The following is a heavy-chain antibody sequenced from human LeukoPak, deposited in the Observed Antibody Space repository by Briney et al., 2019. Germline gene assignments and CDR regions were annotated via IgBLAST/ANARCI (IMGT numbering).Heavy chain of an antibody. Sequence: ASLKVSCTASGYTFTSYAINWVRQATGQGLEWMGWMNPNSGNTGYAQKFQGRVTMTRNTSISTAYMELSSLRSEDTAVYYCARSPSRVVVPAAKVIDYWGQGTLVTVSS. V-gene: IGHV1-8*01. J-gene: IGHJ4*02. CDR3: ARSPSRVVVPAAKVIDY. CDR1: GYTFTSYA. CDR2: MNPNSGNT. D-gene: IGHD2-2*01.